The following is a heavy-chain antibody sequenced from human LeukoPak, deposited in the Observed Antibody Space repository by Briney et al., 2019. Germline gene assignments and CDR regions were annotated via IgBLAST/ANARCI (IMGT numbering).Heavy chain of an antibody. J-gene: IGHJ1*01. CDR1: GVTFSSNA. CDR3: TSWGDTTAEYFQR. D-gene: IGHD2-21*02. CDR2: ISSDVSNK. V-gene: IGHV3-30*04. Sequence: GGSLRLSCAASGVTFSSNAMHWVRQAPGKGLEWVAVISSDVSNKYYADSVKGRFTISRDNAQNSMYLQMNSPRVEDTAVYYCTSWGDTTAEYFQRWGQGTLVTVSS.